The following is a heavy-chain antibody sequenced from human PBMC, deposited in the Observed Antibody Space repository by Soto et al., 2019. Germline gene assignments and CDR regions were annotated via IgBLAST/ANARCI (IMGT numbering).Heavy chain of an antibody. CDR2: IYYSGST. CDR1: GGSISSGGYY. J-gene: IGHJ2*01. D-gene: IGHD4-17*01. CDR3: ARVYSPTRRMTTVTTGVRTGVYRSHWYFDL. Sequence: PSETLSLTCTVSGGSISSGGYYWSWIRQHPGKGLEWIGYIYYSGSTYYNPSLKSRVTISVDTSKNQFSLKLSSVTAADTAVYYCARVYSPTRRMTTVTTGVRTGVYRSHWYFDLWGRGTLVTVSS. V-gene: IGHV4-31*03.